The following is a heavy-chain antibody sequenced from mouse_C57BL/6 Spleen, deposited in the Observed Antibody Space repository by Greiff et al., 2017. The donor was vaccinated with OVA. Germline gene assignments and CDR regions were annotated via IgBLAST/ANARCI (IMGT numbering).Heavy chain of an antibody. J-gene: IGHJ1*03. CDR1: GYTFTSYG. D-gene: IGHD1-1*01. CDR2: IYPRSGNT. V-gene: IGHV1-81*01. CDR3: ARGDYYGSSYSWYFDV. Sequence: LVESGAELARPGASVKLSCKASGYTFTSYGISWVKQRTGQGLEWIGEIYPRSGNTYYNEKFKGKATLTADKSSSTAYMELRSLTSEDSAVYFCARGDYYGSSYSWYFDVWGTGTTVTVSS.